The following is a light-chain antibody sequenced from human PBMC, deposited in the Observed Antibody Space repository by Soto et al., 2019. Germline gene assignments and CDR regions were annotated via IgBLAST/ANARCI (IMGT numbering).Light chain of an antibody. CDR3: QQYGSSGT. V-gene: IGKV3-20*01. Sequence: EMVMTQSPATLSMSPGERATLSCRASQSVSSSLAWYQQKPGQAPRLLIYGASNRATGIPDRFSGSGSGTDFTLTISRLEPEDFAVYYCQQYGSSGTFGQGTKVDIK. CDR2: GAS. J-gene: IGKJ1*01. CDR1: QSVSSS.